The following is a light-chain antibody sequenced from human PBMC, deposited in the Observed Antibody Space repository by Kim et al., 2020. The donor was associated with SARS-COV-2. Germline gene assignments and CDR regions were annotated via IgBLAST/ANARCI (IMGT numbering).Light chain of an antibody. CDR2: DAS. CDR1: QSVSTY. Sequence: DILLTQSPATLSLSPGERATLSCRASQSVSTYLAWYQQRPGQAPRLLIYDASSRATGIPARFSGGGSGTDFTLTISSLEPEDFALYYCQQRANWPRTFGQGTKVEIK. V-gene: IGKV3-11*01. J-gene: IGKJ1*01. CDR3: QQRANWPRT.